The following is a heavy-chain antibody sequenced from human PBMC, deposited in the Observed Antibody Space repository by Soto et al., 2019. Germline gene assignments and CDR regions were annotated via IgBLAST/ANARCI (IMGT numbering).Heavy chain of an antibody. J-gene: IGHJ5*02. CDR1: GGSISSGGYY. D-gene: IGHD3-3*01. CDR2: IYYIEST. CDR3: ARSVFP. V-gene: IGHV4-31*03. Sequence: QVQLQESGPGLVKPSQTLSLTCTVSGGSISSGGYYWNWIRQHPGKGLEWIGYIYYIESTYYNPSLMSRVTISLDTSKIQFSLNLSSVTAEDTAVYYCARSVFPWGQGTLVTVSS.